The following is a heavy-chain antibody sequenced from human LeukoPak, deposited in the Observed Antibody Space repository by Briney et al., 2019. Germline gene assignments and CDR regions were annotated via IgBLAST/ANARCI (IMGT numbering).Heavy chain of an antibody. CDR2: IRSKAYGGTT. CDR1: GFTFGDYA. J-gene: IGHJ4*02. Sequence: GGSLRLSCTASGFTFGDYAMSWFRQAPGKGLEWVGLIRSKAYGGTTEYAASVKGRFTISRDDSKSIAYLQMNSLKTEDTAVYYCTRARRRGGAHFDYWGQGTLVTVSS. D-gene: IGHD3-10*01. V-gene: IGHV3-49*03. CDR3: TRARRRGGAHFDY.